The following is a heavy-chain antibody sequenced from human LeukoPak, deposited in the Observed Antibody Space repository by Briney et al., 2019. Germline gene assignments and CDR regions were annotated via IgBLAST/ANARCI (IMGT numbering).Heavy chain of an antibody. CDR2: IKQDGSEK. D-gene: IGHD2/OR15-2a*01. CDR3: AGGGKIGGYYYFYMDV. V-gene: IGHV3-7*01. J-gene: IGHJ6*03. Sequence: GGSLRLSCAASGFTFSSYWMSWVRQAPGKGLEWVANIKQDGSEKYYADSVKGRFTISRDNAKNSLYLQVNSLRAEDTAVYYCAGGGKIGGYYYFYMDVWGKGTTVIVSS. CDR1: GFTFSSYW.